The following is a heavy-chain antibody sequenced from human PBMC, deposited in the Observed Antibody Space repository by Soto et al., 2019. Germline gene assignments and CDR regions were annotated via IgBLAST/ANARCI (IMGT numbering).Heavy chain of an antibody. CDR3: ARGPLVVLNYFES. CDR2: IFPLTDIP. CDR1: GGTFRNYP. J-gene: IGHJ4*02. Sequence: QVQLVQSGTEVKKPGSSVKVSCKASGGTFRNYPINWVRQATGQGLEWMGSIFPLTDIPDYAQNFQARLTISADKSTSTAYKELSSMQYDDTAMYFCARGPLVVLNYFESWGQGTLVTVYS. V-gene: IGHV1-69*02.